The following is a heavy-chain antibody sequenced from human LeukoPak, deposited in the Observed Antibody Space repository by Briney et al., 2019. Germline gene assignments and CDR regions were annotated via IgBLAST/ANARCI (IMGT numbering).Heavy chain of an antibody. D-gene: IGHD3-10*01. Sequence: GASVKVSCKASGCTFTSYGISWVRQAPGQGLEWMGWISAYNGNTNYAQQLQGRVTMTTDPSTSTAYMELSRLRSDDTAVYYCAIEAYDSGSFRTDYYYMDVWGKGTTVTISS. J-gene: IGHJ6*03. CDR3: AIEAYDSGSFRTDYYYMDV. CDR1: GCTFTSYG. CDR2: ISAYNGNT. V-gene: IGHV1-18*01.